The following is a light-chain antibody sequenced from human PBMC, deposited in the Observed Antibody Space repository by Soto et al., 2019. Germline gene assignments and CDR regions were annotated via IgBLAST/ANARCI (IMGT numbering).Light chain of an antibody. V-gene: IGKV3-20*01. CDR2: GAS. J-gene: IGKJ5*01. Sequence: EIVLTQSPGTLSLSPGERATLSCRASQSVSNNYLAWYQQKPGQAPRLLIYGASNRATGIPDRFSGSGSATDFTLTISSLQAEDVAVYYCQQYHSDPITFGQGTRLEIK. CDR1: QSVSNNY. CDR3: QQYHSDPIT.